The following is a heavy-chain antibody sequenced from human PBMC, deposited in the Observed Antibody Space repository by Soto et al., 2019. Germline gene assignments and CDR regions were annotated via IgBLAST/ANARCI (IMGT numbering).Heavy chain of an antibody. Sequence: EGQLLQSGGGLVQPGESLRLSCAASGFTFSSSGMSWVRQAPGKGLEWVSSISIRGDYRYYADSVKGRFTISRDNSKNTLYLQMSSLTAEATALYYCANHGGFDYWGQGTRVAVSS. CDR1: GFTFSSSG. D-gene: IGHD4-17*01. J-gene: IGHJ3*01. V-gene: IGHV3-23*01. CDR3: ANHGGFDY. CDR2: ISIRGDYR.